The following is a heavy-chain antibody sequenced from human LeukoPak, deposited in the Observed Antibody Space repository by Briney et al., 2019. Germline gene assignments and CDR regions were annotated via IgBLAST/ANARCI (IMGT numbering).Heavy chain of an antibody. Sequence: SETLSLTCTVSGGSINGSGYYWGWIRQPPGKGLEWIGSIYYRGNTYYNPSLKSRVTISVDTSKNQLSLKLSSVTAADTAVYYCARSLNAYSYGSGAFDIWGQGTMVTVSS. CDR1: GGSINGSGYY. J-gene: IGHJ3*02. V-gene: IGHV4-39*07. D-gene: IGHD5-18*01. CDR2: IYYRGNT. CDR3: ARSLNAYSYGSGAFDI.